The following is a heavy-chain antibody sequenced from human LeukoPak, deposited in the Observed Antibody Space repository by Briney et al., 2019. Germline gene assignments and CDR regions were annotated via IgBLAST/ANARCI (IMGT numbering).Heavy chain of an antibody. J-gene: IGHJ5*02. CDR3: ARAPFCSTSTGCYFEDWFDP. CDR2: ITWNGDKT. V-gene: IGHV3-20*04. Sequence: PGGSLRLSCTASGFKFADYNMRWVRQVPGKGLEWVSGITWNGDKTGYADSVRGRFAISRDNTKKSLYLQMSSLRAEDTALYYCARAPFCSTSTGCYFEDWFDPWGPGTLVTVSS. CDR1: GFKFADYN. D-gene: IGHD2-2*01.